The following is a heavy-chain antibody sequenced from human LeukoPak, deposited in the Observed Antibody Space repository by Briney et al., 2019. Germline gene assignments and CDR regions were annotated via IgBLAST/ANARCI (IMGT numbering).Heavy chain of an antibody. D-gene: IGHD5-12*01. V-gene: IGHV4-59*02. CDR2: IYYTGST. CDR3: ARGGSGYDSFYYYGMDV. Sequence: SETLSLTCTVSGGSVSSYYWSWIRQPPGKGLEWIGYIYYTGSTNYIPSLKSRVTISVDTSKNQFSLKLTSVTAADTAVYYCARGGSGYDSFYYYGMDVWGQGTTVTVSS. J-gene: IGHJ6*02. CDR1: GGSVSSYY.